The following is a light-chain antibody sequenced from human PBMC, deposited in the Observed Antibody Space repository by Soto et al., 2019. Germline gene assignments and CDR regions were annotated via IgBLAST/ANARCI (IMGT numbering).Light chain of an antibody. CDR3: CSYTSSETVV. V-gene: IGLV2-23*02. CDR1: NSDVGKYDF. J-gene: IGLJ3*02. CDR2: EVN. Sequence: QSVLTQPASVSGTPGQSITISCTGTNSDVGKYDFVSWYQHYPDKAPKFIIYEVNKRPSGASHRFSGSKSGSTASLTISGLQAEDEAHYYCCSYTSSETVVFGGGTKVTV.